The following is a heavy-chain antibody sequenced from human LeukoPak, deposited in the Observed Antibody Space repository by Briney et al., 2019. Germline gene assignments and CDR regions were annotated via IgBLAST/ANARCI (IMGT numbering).Heavy chain of an antibody. Sequence: GGSLRLSXAASGFIFDDYGMSWVRQAPGKGLEWVSGINWNGGSTCYADSVKGRFTISRDNAKNSLYLQMNSLRAEDTALYYCARGRSGSYQEGFDYWGQGTLVTVSS. CDR2: INWNGGST. CDR1: GFIFDDYG. CDR3: ARGRSGSYQEGFDY. D-gene: IGHD1-26*01. V-gene: IGHV3-20*04. J-gene: IGHJ4*02.